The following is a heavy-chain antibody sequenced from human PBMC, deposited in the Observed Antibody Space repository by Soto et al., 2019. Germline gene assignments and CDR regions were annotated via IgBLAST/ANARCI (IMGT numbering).Heavy chain of an antibody. CDR2: ISGSGDRT. V-gene: IGHV3-23*01. D-gene: IGHD3-10*01. Sequence: EVQLLESGGGSVQPGGSLRLSYAASGFTFSNYAMTWIRQAPGKGLEWVSGISGSGDRTYSADSVKGRFTISRDNSKNTLYLQMNSLGAEDTALYYCAKGAYGSGSYDYWGQGTLVTVSS. J-gene: IGHJ4*02. CDR1: GFTFSNYA. CDR3: AKGAYGSGSYDY.